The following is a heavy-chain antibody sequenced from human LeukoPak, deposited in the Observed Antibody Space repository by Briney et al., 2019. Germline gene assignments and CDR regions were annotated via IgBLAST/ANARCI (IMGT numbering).Heavy chain of an antibody. J-gene: IGHJ4*02. CDR1: GFTFSSYA. V-gene: IGHV3-64*01. CDR2: ISSNGGST. CDR3: ARVAHDYGDYVFIY. D-gene: IGHD4-17*01. Sequence: GGSLRLSCAASGFTFSSYAMHWVRQAPGKGLEYVSAISSNGGSTYYANSVKGRFTISRDNSKNTLYLQMGSLRAEDMAVYYCARVAHDYGDYVFIYWGQGTLVIVSS.